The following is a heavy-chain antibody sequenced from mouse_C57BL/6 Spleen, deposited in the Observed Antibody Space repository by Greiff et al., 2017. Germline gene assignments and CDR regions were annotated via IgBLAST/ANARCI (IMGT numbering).Heavy chain of an antibody. CDR3: TRDTTVVAENAMDD. V-gene: IGHV1-64*01. CDR2: IHPNSGST. CDR1: GYTFTSYW. Sequence: QVQLQQPGAELVKPGASVKLSCKASGYTFTSYWMHWVKQRPGQGLEWIGMIHPNSGSTNYNEKFKSKATLTVDKSSSTAYMQLSSLTSEDSAVYYCTRDTTVVAENAMDDWGQGTSATVSS. J-gene: IGHJ4*01. D-gene: IGHD1-1*01.